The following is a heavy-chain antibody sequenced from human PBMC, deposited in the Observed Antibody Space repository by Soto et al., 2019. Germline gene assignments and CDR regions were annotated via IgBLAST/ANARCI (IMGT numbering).Heavy chain of an antibody. CDR3: ALIDCGGDCHTIDI. D-gene: IGHD2-21*01. Sequence: ASVKVSCKASGYTFTSYGISWVRQAPGQGLEWMGWISAYNGNTNYAQKLQGRVTMTTDTSTSTAYMELRSLRSDDTAVYYCALIDCGGDCHTIDIWGQGTIVTVSS. J-gene: IGHJ3*02. V-gene: IGHV1-18*01. CDR2: ISAYNGNT. CDR1: GYTFTSYG.